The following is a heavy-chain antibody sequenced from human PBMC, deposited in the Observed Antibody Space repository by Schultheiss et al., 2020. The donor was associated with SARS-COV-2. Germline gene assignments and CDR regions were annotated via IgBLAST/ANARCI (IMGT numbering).Heavy chain of an antibody. V-gene: IGHV3-66*01. J-gene: IGHJ4*02. CDR3: VKDAIARDGRMDFFDY. Sequence: GGSLRLSCAASGFTVSSNYMSWVRQAPGKGLEWVSVIYSGGSTYYADSVKGRFTISRDNSKNTLYLHMNSLRIEDTAVYYCVKDAIARDGRMDFFDYWGQGTLVTVSS. CDR2: IYSGGST. D-gene: IGHD5-24*01. CDR1: GFTVSSNY.